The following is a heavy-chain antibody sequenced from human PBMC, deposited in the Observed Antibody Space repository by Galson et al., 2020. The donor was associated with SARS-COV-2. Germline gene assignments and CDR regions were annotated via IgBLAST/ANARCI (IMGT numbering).Heavy chain of an antibody. D-gene: IGHD5-12*01. J-gene: IGHJ5*02. CDR3: ARGWATTGFDP. V-gene: IGHV4-31*03. Sequence: ETSETLSLTCTVSGGSISSGGYYWSWIRQHPGKGLEWIGYIYYSGSTYYNPSLKSRVTISVDTSKNQFSLKLSSVTAADTAVYYCARGWATTGFDPWGQGTLVTVSS. CDR1: GGSISSGGYY. CDR2: IYYSGST.